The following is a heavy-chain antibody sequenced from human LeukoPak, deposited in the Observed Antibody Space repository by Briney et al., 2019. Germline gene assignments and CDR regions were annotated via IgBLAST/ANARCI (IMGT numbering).Heavy chain of an antibody. CDR2: ISGYNGKT. J-gene: IGHJ2*01. Sequence: ASVKVSCKASGYTFTSYGISWVRQAPGQGLEWMGWISGYNGKTNHAQKFQGRVTMTTDTPTSTAYMELRSLRSDDTAVYYCARDDTYYDFWAVYSSRYXDLWGRGTLVTVSS. V-gene: IGHV1-18*01. CDR3: ARDDTYYDFWAVYSSRYXDL. D-gene: IGHD3-3*01. CDR1: GYTFTSYG.